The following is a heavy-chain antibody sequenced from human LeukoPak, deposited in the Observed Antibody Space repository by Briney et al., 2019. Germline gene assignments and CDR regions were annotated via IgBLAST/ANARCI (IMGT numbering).Heavy chain of an antibody. CDR3: ARAYSSSSRLRYYYYMDV. Sequence: SVKVSCKASGGTFSSYAISWVRQAPGQGLEWKGGIIPILGTANYAQKFQGRVTITTDESTSTAYMELSSLRSEDTAVYYCARAYSSSSRLRYYYYMDVWGKGTTVTVSS. CDR2: IIPILGTA. V-gene: IGHV1-69*05. J-gene: IGHJ6*03. D-gene: IGHD6-6*01. CDR1: GGTFSSYA.